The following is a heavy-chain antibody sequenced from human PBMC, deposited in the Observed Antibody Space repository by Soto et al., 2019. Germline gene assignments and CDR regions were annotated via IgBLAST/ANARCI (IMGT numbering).Heavy chain of an antibody. CDR3: ATRYSSGWYYYYGMDV. D-gene: IGHD6-19*01. J-gene: IGHJ6*02. CDR2: IIPIFGTA. Sequence: QVQLVQSGAEVKKPGSSVKVSCKASGGTFSSYAISWVRRAPGQGLEWMGGIIPIFGTANYAQKFQGRVTITADESTSTAYMELSSLRSEDTGVYYCATRYSSGWYYYYGMDVWGQGTTVTVSS. V-gene: IGHV1-69*01. CDR1: GGTFSSYA.